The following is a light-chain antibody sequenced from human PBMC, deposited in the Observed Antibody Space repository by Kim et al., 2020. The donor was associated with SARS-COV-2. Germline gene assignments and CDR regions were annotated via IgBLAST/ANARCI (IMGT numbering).Light chain of an antibody. Sequence: DIQMTQSPSSVSASVGDRVTITCRASQAISSWLAWYQQKPGKAPKLLVYDASTLQDGVPSRFSGSGSGTDFTLIISGLQAEDFATYYCQQTNIFPYTFGQGTKLEI. V-gene: IGKV1-12*01. CDR1: QAISSW. J-gene: IGKJ2*01. CDR2: DAS. CDR3: QQTNIFPYT.